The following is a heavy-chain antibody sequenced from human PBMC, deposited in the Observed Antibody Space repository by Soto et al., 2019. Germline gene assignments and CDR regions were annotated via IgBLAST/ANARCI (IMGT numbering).Heavy chain of an antibody. Sequence: EVQLVESGGDLVQPGGSLTLSCAASGFTVSSNYMSWVRQAPGKGLEWVSVIYSGGSTYYGDSVKGRFTISRDNSKNTLYLQMNSLRDEDTAVYYCATWHWNGPYDYWGQGTLVTVSS. J-gene: IGHJ4*02. CDR3: ATWHWNGPYDY. D-gene: IGHD1-1*01. CDR1: GFTVSSNY. CDR2: IYSGGST. V-gene: IGHV3-66*01.